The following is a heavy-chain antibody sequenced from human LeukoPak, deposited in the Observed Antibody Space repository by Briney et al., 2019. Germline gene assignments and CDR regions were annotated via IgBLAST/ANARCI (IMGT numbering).Heavy chain of an antibody. CDR2: IRYDGSNK. CDR3: AKGLGSIAAAENEYFQH. Sequence: GSLRLSCAASGFTFSSYGMHWVRQAPGKGLEWVAFIRYDGSNKYYADSVKGRFTISRDNSKNTLYLQMNSLRAEDTAVYYCAKGLGSIAAAENEYFQHWGQGTLVTVSS. V-gene: IGHV3-30*02. CDR1: GFTFSSYG. D-gene: IGHD6-13*01. J-gene: IGHJ1*01.